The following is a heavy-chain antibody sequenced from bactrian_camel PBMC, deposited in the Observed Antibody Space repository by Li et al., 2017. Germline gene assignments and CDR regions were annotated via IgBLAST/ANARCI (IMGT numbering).Heavy chain of an antibody. J-gene: IGHJ6*01. V-gene: IGHV3S54*01. D-gene: IGHD4*01. CDR1: IPNHPSSHLGTDGSADC. Sequence: HVQLVESGGGSVQAGGSLRLSCLVTIPNHPSSHLGTDGSADCMAWFRQVSGKEREAIAAFYTAGSDTYYADSVMGRFTISLDNTENTVYLQMNSLKPEDTAMYYCAATSYGLILSCSAAIADFGYWGQGTQVTVS. CDR2: FYTAGSDT. CDR3: AATSYGLILSCSAAIADFGY.